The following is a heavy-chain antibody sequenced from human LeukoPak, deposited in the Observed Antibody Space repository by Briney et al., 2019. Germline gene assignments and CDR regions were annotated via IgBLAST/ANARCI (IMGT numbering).Heavy chain of an antibody. CDR1: GFTFSSYS. V-gene: IGHV3-21*01. D-gene: IGHD4-17*01. J-gene: IGHJ4*02. CDR3: ARAGGSTVSHSDY. Sequence: GGSLRLSCAASGFTFSSYSMNWIRQAPGKGLEWVSSTSSSTSYIYYADSVKGRFTISKDNAKNSLYLQMNSLRAEDTAVYYCARAGGSTVSHSDYWGQGTLVTVSS. CDR2: TSSSTSYI.